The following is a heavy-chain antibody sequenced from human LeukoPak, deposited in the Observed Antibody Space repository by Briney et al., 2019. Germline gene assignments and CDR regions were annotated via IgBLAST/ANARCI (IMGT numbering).Heavy chain of an antibody. D-gene: IGHD6-19*01. Sequence: PSETLSLTCTVSGGSISSSSYYWGWIRQPPGKGLEWMGSIYYSGSTYYNPSLKSRVTISVDTSKNQFSLKLSSVTAADTAVYYCARYRGSGWGYMDVWGKGTTVTISS. V-gene: IGHV4-39*01. CDR2: IYYSGST. CDR3: ARYRGSGWGYMDV. CDR1: GGSISSSSYY. J-gene: IGHJ6*03.